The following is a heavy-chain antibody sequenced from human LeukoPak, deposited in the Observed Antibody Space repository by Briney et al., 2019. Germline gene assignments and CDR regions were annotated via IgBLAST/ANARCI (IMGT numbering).Heavy chain of an antibody. Sequence: SETLSLTCTVSGGSSSSYYWSWIRQPAGKGREWIGRIYTSGSTNYNPSLKSRVTMSVDTSKNQFSLKLSSVTAADTAVYYCARGFRFPHTAMVNWGQGTLVTVSS. CDR2: IYTSGST. CDR3: ARGFRFPHTAMVN. D-gene: IGHD5-18*01. CDR1: GGSSSSYY. J-gene: IGHJ4*02. V-gene: IGHV4-4*07.